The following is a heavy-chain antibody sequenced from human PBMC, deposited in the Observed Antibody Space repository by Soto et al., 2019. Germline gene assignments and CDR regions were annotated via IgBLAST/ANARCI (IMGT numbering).Heavy chain of an antibody. V-gene: IGHV3-21*01. D-gene: IGHD2-2*02. CDR2: ISSSSSYI. Sequence: GGSLRLSCAASGFTFSSYSMNWVRQAPGKGLEWVSSISSSSSYIYYADSVKGRFTISRDNAKNSLYLQMNSLRAEDTAVYYCARDIVVVPAAIRPYSSSSQSPFYYYYGMDVWGQGTTVTVSS. CDR1: GFTFSSYS. J-gene: IGHJ6*02. CDR3: ARDIVVVPAAIRPYSSSSQSPFYYYYGMDV.